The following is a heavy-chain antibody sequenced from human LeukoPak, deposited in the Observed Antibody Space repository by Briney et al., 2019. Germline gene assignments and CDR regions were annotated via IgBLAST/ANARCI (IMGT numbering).Heavy chain of an antibody. Sequence: KPSETLSLTCTVSGGSISSGGYYWSWIRQPPGKGLEWIGYIYHSGSTYYNPSLKSRVTISVDRSKNQFSLKLSSVTAADTAVYYCARDLYTAMAGGHYFDYWGQGTLVTVSS. D-gene: IGHD5-18*01. CDR1: GGSISSGGYY. V-gene: IGHV4-30-2*01. J-gene: IGHJ4*02. CDR2: IYHSGST. CDR3: ARDLYTAMAGGHYFDY.